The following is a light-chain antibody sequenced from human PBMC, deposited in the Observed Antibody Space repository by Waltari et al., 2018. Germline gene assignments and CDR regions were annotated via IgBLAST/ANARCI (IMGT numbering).Light chain of an antibody. V-gene: IGLV4-69*01. J-gene: IGLJ3*02. CDR1: SGHINNV. CDR2: VTSDGSH. CDR3: QTGGHGTWV. Sequence: QLVLTQSPSASASLGASVKLTCTLSSGHINNVIAWLQQRPEKGPRYLMKVTSDGSHNKGDEIPDRFSGSSSGARRYLTISGLQSEDEADYFCQTGGHGTWVFGGGTKLTVL.